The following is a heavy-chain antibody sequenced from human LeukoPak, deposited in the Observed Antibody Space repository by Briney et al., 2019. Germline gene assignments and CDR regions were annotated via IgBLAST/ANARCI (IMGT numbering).Heavy chain of an antibody. D-gene: IGHD5-18*01. CDR2: IRSKTYGGTT. CDR3: TRYSGRTDY. V-gene: IGHV3-49*03. CDR1: GFTIGTYA. J-gene: IGHJ4*02. Sequence: GGSLRLSCTSSGFTIGTYAVSWFRQSPGKGLEWVAFIRSKTYGGTTEYAASVKGRFTISRDDSKSIAYLQMNSLKTEDTAVYYCTRYSGRTDYWGQGTLVSVSS.